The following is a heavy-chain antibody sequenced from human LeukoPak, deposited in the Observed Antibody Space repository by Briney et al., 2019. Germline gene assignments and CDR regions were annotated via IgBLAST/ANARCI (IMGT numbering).Heavy chain of an antibody. Sequence: SETLSLTCTVSGESISGFYWNWIRQPPGKGLEWLGYIYYSGSTNYNPSLKSRVTISIDTSKNQFSLKLSSVTAADTAVYYCASVTCDSSGYPVDIWGQGTMVTVSS. V-gene: IGHV4-59*12. J-gene: IGHJ3*02. CDR2: IYYSGST. CDR1: GESISGFY. D-gene: IGHD3-22*01. CDR3: ASVTCDSSGYPVDI.